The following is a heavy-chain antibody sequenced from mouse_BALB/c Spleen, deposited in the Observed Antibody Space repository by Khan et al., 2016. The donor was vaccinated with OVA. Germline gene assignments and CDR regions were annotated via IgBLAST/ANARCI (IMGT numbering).Heavy chain of an antibody. V-gene: IGHV3-2*02. D-gene: IGHD1-1*01. J-gene: IGHJ2*01. CDR3: SRGNYYGYYVDY. CDR1: GYTITSGYA. CDR2: ISYSGVT. Sequence: EVQLQESGPGLVKPSQSLSLTCTVTGYTITSGYAWNWIRQFPGNILEWMGYISYSGVTSYTPSLKSRISITRDTSKNQFFLQLNSVTTKDTATYYCSRGNYYGYYVDYWGQGTTLTVSS.